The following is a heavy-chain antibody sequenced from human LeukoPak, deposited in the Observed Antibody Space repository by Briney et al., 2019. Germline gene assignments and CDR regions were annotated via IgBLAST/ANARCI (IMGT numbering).Heavy chain of an antibody. V-gene: IGHV4-59*01. Sequence: SGTLSLTCTVSGDSISSYYWSWIRQPPGKGLEWIGYIYYSGSTYYNPSLKSRVTISVDTSKNQFSLNLSSVTAADTAVYYCARRRQLGSYWYFDLWGRGTLVTVSS. CDR1: GDSISSYY. D-gene: IGHD6-6*01. J-gene: IGHJ2*01. CDR2: IYYSGST. CDR3: ARRRQLGSYWYFDL.